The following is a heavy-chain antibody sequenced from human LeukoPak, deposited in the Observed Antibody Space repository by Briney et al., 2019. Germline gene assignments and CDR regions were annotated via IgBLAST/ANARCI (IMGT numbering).Heavy chain of an antibody. Sequence: ASVTVSFTASGGTFSIYAISWVRQAPGQGLEWMGGIIPIFGTANYAQKFQGRVTITADESTSTAYMELSSLRSEDTAVYYCARQWEPGSHYYYYYGMDVWGQGTTVTVSS. CDR2: IIPIFGTA. D-gene: IGHD1-26*01. CDR3: ARQWEPGSHYYYYYGMDV. V-gene: IGHV1-69*01. J-gene: IGHJ6*02. CDR1: GGTFSIYA.